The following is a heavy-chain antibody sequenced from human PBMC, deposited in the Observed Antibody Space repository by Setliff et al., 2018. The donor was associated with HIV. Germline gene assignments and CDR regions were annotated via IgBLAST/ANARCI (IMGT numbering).Heavy chain of an antibody. CDR1: GFIFTTYA. Sequence: GSLRLSCAASGFIFTTYAMHWVRQAPGKGLEWVAYIRYDGRTIYYTDSVKGRFTISRDNSKNTLYLQMNSLRAEDTAVYYCAKDRYYGDSLGAFDIWGQGTMVTVSS. V-gene: IGHV3-30*02. J-gene: IGHJ3*02. CDR2: IRYDGRTI. D-gene: IGHD4-17*01. CDR3: AKDRYYGDSLGAFDI.